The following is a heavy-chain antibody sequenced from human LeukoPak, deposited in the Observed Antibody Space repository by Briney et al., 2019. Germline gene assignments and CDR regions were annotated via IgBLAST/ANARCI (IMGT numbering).Heavy chain of an antibody. V-gene: IGHV3-33*01. CDR2: IWYDGSNK. J-gene: IGHJ4*02. D-gene: IGHD3-3*01. CDR1: GFTFSSYG. Sequence: HPGGSLRLSCAASGFTFSSYGMHWVRQAPGKGLEWVALIWYDGSNKYYTDSVKGRLTISRDNSKNTLYLQMNSLRAEDTAIYYCARDIGDYDFWSSYYAFDYWGQGTLVTVSS. CDR3: ARDIGDYDFWSSYYAFDY.